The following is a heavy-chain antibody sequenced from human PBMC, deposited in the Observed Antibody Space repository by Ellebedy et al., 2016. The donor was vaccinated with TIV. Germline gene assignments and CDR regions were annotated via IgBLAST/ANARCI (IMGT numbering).Heavy chain of an antibody. Sequence: GESLKISCAASGFTFRAYAMSWVRQAPGKGLEWVSSTSGSGGSTYYADSVKGRFTISRDNSRDTLYLQMNSLRAEDTAIYYCAKNDRYYDFWSGHPWGQGTLVTVSS. D-gene: IGHD3-3*01. CDR1: GFTFRAYA. J-gene: IGHJ5*02. CDR2: TSGSGGST. V-gene: IGHV3-23*01. CDR3: AKNDRYYDFWSGHP.